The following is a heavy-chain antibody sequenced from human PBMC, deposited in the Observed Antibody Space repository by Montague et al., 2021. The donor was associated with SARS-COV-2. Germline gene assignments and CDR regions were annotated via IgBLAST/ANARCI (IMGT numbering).Heavy chain of an antibody. CDR1: GFIFSSYE. D-gene: IGHD3-22*01. Sequence: SLRLSCAASGFIFSSYEMNWVRQAPGKGLEWVSYISGSSSTIYYXDSVMGRFTISRDNAKNSLYLQMNSLRAEDTAVYYCARDQTHNYYDSSGYEYWGQGTLVTVSS. J-gene: IGHJ4*02. CDR2: ISGSSSTI. V-gene: IGHV3-48*03. CDR3: ARDQTHNYYDSSGYEY.